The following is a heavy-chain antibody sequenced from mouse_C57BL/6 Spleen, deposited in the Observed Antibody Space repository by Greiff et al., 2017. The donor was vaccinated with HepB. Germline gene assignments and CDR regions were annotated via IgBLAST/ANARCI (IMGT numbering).Heavy chain of an antibody. CDR2: INPNNGGT. J-gene: IGHJ3*01. V-gene: IGHV1-26*01. CDR1: GYTFTDYY. Sequence: EVQLQQSGPELVKPGASVKISCKASGYTFTDYYMNWVKQSHGKSLEWIGDINPNNGGTSYNQKFKGKATLTVDKSSSTAYMELRSLTSEVSAVYYCAARRYDYGDGWFAYWGQGTLVTVSA. CDR3: AARRYDYGDGWFAY. D-gene: IGHD2-4*01.